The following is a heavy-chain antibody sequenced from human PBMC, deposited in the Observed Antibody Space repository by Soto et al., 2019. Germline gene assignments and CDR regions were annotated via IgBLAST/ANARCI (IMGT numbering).Heavy chain of an antibody. Sequence: GGSLRLSCVASGFTFSSYAVDWIRQVPGKGLEWVSVIGSGSGYIHYADSVKGRFTIFRDNSKNTLYLQMSSLIAEDTAVYYCAKYSTTSASSYFDFWGQGTLVTVSS. D-gene: IGHD1-1*01. J-gene: IGHJ4*02. CDR2: IGSGSGYI. CDR3: AKYSTTSASSYFDF. V-gene: IGHV3-23*01. CDR1: GFTFSSYA.